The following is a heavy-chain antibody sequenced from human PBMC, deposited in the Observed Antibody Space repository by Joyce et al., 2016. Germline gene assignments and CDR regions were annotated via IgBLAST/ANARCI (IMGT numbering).Heavy chain of an antibody. D-gene: IGHD3-3*01. CDR2: IIPIFGTK. CDR1: GGTFSTNT. V-gene: IGHV1-69*01. CDR3: ARGTPLELVSADYNWFDP. J-gene: IGHJ5*02. Sequence: QVQLVQSGAEVKKPGSSVKVSCKASGGTFSTNTINWGLQAPGQGLEWMGGIIPIFGTKKFAQRFQGSLTSTADESTTTAYMELSSLRSEDTAVYYCARGTPLELVSADYNWFDPWGQGTLVTVSS.